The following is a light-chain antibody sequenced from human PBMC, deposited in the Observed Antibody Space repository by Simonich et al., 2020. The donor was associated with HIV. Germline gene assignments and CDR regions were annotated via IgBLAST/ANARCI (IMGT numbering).Light chain of an antibody. J-gene: IGKJ2*01. Sequence: EIVMTQSPATLSVSPGERATLSSRASQSVSSNLAWYQQKPGQAPRLLIYGASTRATGNPARFSGSGSGTEFTLTISSMQSEDFAVYYCQQYNNWPPYTFGQGTKLEIK. CDR3: QQYNNWPPYT. CDR2: GAS. CDR1: QSVSSN. V-gene: IGKV3-15*01.